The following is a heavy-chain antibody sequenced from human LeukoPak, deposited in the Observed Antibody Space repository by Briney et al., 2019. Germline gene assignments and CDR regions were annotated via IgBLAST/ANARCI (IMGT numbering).Heavy chain of an antibody. J-gene: IGHJ3*02. CDR2: IYYSGST. D-gene: IGHD3-22*01. CDR3: ARWASYYYDSSGYYAFDI. CDR1: GGSISSYY. V-gene: IGHV4-59*01. Sequence: PSETLSLTCTVSGGSISSYYWSWIRQPPGKGLEWIGYIYYSGSTNYNPSLKSRVTISVDTCKNQFSLKMSSVTAADTAVYYCARWASYYYDSSGYYAFDIWGQGTMVTVSS.